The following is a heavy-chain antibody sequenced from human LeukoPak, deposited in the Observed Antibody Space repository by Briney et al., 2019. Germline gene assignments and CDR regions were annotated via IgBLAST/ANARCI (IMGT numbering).Heavy chain of an antibody. J-gene: IGHJ3*02. CDR1: GGSISSSRYY. V-gene: IGHV3-23*01. CDR3: ARVSFGAFDI. CDR2: ISGSGGST. D-gene: IGHD3-16*01. Sequence: ETLSLTCTVSGGSISSSRYYWGWIRQPPGKGLEWVSAISGSGGSTYYADSVKGRFTISRDNSKNTLYLQMNSLRAEDTAVYYCARVSFGAFDIWGQGTMVTVSS.